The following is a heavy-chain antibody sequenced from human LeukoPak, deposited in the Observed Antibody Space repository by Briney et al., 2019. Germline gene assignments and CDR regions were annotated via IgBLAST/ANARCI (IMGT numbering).Heavy chain of an antibody. D-gene: IGHD3-10*01. V-gene: IGHV1-69*13. J-gene: IGHJ5*02. CDR3: ARRGPPRTMLRGVKSGWFDP. CDR1: GGTFSSYA. CDR2: IIPIFGTA. Sequence: GASVKVSCKASGGTFSSYAISWVRQAPGQGLEWMGGIIPIFGTANYAQKFQGRVTITADESTSTAYIELSSLRSEDTAVYYCARRGPPRTMLRGVKSGWFDPWGQGTLVTVSS.